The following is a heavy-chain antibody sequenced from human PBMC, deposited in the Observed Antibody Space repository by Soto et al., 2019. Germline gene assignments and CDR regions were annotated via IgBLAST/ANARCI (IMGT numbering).Heavy chain of an antibody. Sequence: ASVKVSCKASGYTFTSYGISWVRQAPGQGLEWMAWVNPYNGNTKYAEKFLGRVTVTTDTSTATAYMEVRSLTSDDTAVFYCARVGVGLAAPRVWPYWGQGTPVTVSS. CDR1: GYTFTSYG. J-gene: IGHJ4*02. D-gene: IGHD6-13*01. CDR2: VNPYNGNT. V-gene: IGHV1-18*01. CDR3: ARVGVGLAAPRVWPY.